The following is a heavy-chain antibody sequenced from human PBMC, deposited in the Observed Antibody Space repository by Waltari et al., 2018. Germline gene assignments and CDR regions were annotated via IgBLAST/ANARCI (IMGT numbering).Heavy chain of an antibody. CDR2: NIPIFGTA. V-gene: IGHV1-69*13. D-gene: IGHD3-10*01. J-gene: IGHJ4*02. CDR3: ARKSTSGVPRAKGSFFDY. Sequence: QVQLVQSGAEVKKPGSSVQFSCKASGGTFSSYAISWVRQAPGQGLEWMGGNIPIFGTANYAQKFQGRVTITADESTSTAYMELSSLRSEDTAVYYCARKSTSGVPRAKGSFFDYWGQGTLVTVSS. CDR1: GGTFSSYA.